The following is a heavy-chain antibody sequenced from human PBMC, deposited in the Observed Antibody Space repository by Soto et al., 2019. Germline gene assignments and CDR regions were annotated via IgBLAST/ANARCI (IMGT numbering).Heavy chain of an antibody. J-gene: IGHJ4*02. D-gene: IGHD2-21*02. CDR3: ARTGGDSGY. V-gene: IGHV6-1*01. CDR2: TYYRSKWYN. Sequence: SQTLSLTCAISGDSVPISSAAWKWISQSPSRGLEWLERTYYRSKWYNDYAASVKSRITISPDTYKNQFSLQLNSVTPEDTAMYYCARTGGDSGYWGQGTLVTVSS. CDR1: GDSVPISSAA.